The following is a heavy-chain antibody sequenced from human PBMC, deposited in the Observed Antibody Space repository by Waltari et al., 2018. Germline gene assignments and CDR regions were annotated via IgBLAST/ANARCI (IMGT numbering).Heavy chain of an antibody. Sequence: EVQLLESGGGLVQPGGSLRLSCAASGFTLSSYAMSWVRQAPGKGLEWVASIGGSGGSIYYADSVKGRFTISRDNSNNSVYLQMNTLRVEDTAEYYCAKAMWRGYAYGQFDYWGQGTLVTVSS. CDR2: IGGSGGSI. D-gene: IGHD3-16*01. J-gene: IGHJ4*02. V-gene: IGHV3-23*01. CDR3: AKAMWRGYAYGQFDY. CDR1: GFTLSSYA.